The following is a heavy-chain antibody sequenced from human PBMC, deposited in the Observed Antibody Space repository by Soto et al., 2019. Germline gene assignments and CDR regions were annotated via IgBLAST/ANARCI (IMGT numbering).Heavy chain of an antibody. CDR3: ARGGVDYYDSSGYYFSPYYFDY. V-gene: IGHV4-30-2*01. D-gene: IGHD3-22*01. J-gene: IGHJ4*02. Sequence: SEILSLTCAVSGDSISSGGYSWSWIRQPPGKGLEWIGYIYHSGSTYYNPSLKSRVTISVDRSKNQFSLKLSSVTAADTAVYYCARGGVDYYDSSGYYFSPYYFDYWGQGTLVTVSS. CDR1: GDSISSGGYS. CDR2: IYHSGST.